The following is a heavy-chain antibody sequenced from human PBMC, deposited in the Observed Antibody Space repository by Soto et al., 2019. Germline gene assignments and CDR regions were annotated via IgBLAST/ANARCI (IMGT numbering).Heavy chain of an antibody. D-gene: IGHD2-2*02. CDR1: GDSVSSNSAA. J-gene: IGHJ6*02. CDR3: ARDRGTDQLLYYYYGMDV. V-gene: IGHV6-1*01. Sequence: SQTLSLTCAISGDSVSSNSAAWNWIRQSPSRGLEWLGRTYYRSKWYNDYAVSVKSRITINPDTSKNQFSLQLNSVTPEDTAVYYCARDRGTDQLLYYYYGMDVWGQGXTVTVYS. CDR2: TYYRSKWYN.